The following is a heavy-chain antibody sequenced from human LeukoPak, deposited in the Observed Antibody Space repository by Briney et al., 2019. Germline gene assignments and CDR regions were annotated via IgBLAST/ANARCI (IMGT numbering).Heavy chain of an antibody. V-gene: IGHV4-34*01. CDR2: VNHSGST. CDR3: ARDDSSLDFDY. D-gene: IGHD6-6*01. CDR1: GGSFSGYY. Sequence: PSETLSLTCAVYGGSFSGYYWSWIRQPPGKGLEWLGEVNHSGSTNYNPSLKSRVTISVDTSKNQFSLKLSSVTAADTAVYYCARDDSSLDFDYWGQGTLVTVSS. J-gene: IGHJ4*02.